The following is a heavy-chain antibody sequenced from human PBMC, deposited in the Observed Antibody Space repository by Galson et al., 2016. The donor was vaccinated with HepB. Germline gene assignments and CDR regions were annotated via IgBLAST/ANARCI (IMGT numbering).Heavy chain of an antibody. D-gene: IGHD5-24*01. CDR2: ISYDGSNK. Sequence: SLRLSCAASGFTFSSYAMHWVRQAPGKGLEWVAVISYDGSNKYYADSVKGRVTISRDNSKNTLYLQMHSLRGEDTAVYYCAKGRWDFDSWGQGTLVTVSS. CDR1: GFTFSSYA. J-gene: IGHJ4*02. V-gene: IGHV3-30-3*01. CDR3: AKGRWDFDS.